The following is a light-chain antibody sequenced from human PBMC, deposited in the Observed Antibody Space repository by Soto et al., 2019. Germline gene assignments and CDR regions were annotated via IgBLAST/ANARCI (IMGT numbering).Light chain of an antibody. V-gene: IGKV3-20*01. CDR1: QSVSSNF. CDR3: QFYGDPPKT. J-gene: IGKJ1*01. Sequence: EIVLTQSPVTLSLSPGERGTLSCRASQSVSSNFLAWYQQKPGQAPRLLIFDASTRATGTPDRFTGRGSGTDFTLTISRLEPEDFAVYYCQFYGDPPKTFGQGTKV. CDR2: DAS.